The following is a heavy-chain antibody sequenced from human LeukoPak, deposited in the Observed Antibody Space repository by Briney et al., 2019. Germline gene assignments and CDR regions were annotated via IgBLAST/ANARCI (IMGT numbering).Heavy chain of an antibody. CDR1: GFSFSSYG. V-gene: IGHV3-33*01. D-gene: IGHD1-1*01. CDR2: IWYDGSNK. J-gene: IGHJ4*02. CDR3: ARSYWNDDFDY. Sequence: GGSLRLSCAASGFSFSSYGMHWVRQAPGKGLEWVAAIWYDGSNKYYVDSVKGRFTISRDNSKNTLYLQMNSLRAEDTAVYYCARSYWNDDFDYWGQGTLVTVSS.